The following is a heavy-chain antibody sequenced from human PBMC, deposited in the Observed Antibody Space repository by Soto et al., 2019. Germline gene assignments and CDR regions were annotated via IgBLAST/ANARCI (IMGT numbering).Heavy chain of an antibody. J-gene: IGHJ6*03. CDR3: ARGLVAAAGTTSHYHYYMDV. Sequence: GASVKVSCKASGYTFTNHAIYWVRQAPGQGLEWMGWMNPNSGNTGYAQKFQGRVTMTRNTSISTAYMELSSLRSEDTAVYYCARGLVAAAGTTSHYHYYMDVWGKGTTVTVSS. CDR2: MNPNSGNT. D-gene: IGHD6-13*01. CDR1: GYTFTNHA. V-gene: IGHV1-8*02.